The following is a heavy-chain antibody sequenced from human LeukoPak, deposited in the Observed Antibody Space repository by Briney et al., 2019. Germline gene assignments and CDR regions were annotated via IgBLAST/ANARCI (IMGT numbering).Heavy chain of an antibody. CDR2: ISNDGSEK. CDR1: GFTFSSYE. V-gene: IGHV3-30*04. CDR3: ATEHWGPNS. Sequence: PGRSLRLSCAASGFTFSSYEMNWVRQAPGKGLEWVAVISNDGSEKYYADSVKGRFTISRDNAKNSLFLQMSSLRGEDTVLYYCATEHWGPNSWGQGTLVTVSS. J-gene: IGHJ4*02. D-gene: IGHD3-16*01.